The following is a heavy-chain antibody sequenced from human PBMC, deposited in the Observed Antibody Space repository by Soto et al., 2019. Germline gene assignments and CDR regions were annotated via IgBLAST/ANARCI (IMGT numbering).Heavy chain of an antibody. Sequence: QVQLQQWGAGLLKPSETLSLTRAVYGGSFSGYYGSWIRQPPGKGLEWIGEINHSGSTNYNPSLKSRVTISVDTSKNQFSLKLNSVTAADTAVYYCATGVWDPHYWGQGTLVTVSS. CDR1: GGSFSGYY. CDR2: INHSGST. V-gene: IGHV4-34*01. CDR3: ATGVWDPHY. J-gene: IGHJ4*02. D-gene: IGHD3-16*01.